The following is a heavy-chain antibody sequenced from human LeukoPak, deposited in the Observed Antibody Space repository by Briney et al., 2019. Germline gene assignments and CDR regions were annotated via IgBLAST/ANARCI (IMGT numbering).Heavy chain of an antibody. D-gene: IGHD6-6*01. CDR1: GFSFSSYA. CDR2: ISSSSKI. V-gene: IGHV3-48*02. J-gene: IGHJ5*02. CDR3: ARSANPGVHDFDP. Sequence: GASLRVSCAASGFSFSSYAMAWVRQTPGKRLEWLSYISSSSKINYADSVKGRFTISRDNAKNSLYLQMNSLRDEDTAVYYCARSANPGVHDFDPWGQGTLVTVSS.